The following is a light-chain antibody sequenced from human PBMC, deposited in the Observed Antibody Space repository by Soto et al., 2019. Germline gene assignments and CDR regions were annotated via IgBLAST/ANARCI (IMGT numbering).Light chain of an antibody. CDR3: QQYDAWPGT. Sequence: EIVMTQSPATLSVSPGERATLSCRASQSLRSNLAWYQHKPGQAPRLLIYGTSTRATGIPATFSGGGSGTEFTLTISGLQSGVFAFFYCQQYDAWPGTFGRGTKV. CDR1: QSLRSN. V-gene: IGKV3-15*01. CDR2: GTS. J-gene: IGKJ4*01.